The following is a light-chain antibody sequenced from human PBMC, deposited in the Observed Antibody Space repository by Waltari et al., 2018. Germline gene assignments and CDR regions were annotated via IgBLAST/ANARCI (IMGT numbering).Light chain of an antibody. CDR3: SSYTSSSTLPI. V-gene: IGLV2-14*01. Sequence: QSALTQPASVSGSPGQSITISCTGTSSDVGGYNYVSWYQQHPGKAPKLMIYEVSNRHSGVSNRFSGSKSGNTASLTISGLQAEDEADYYCSSYTSSSTLPIFGGGTKLTVL. J-gene: IGLJ2*01. CDR1: SSDVGGYNY. CDR2: EVS.